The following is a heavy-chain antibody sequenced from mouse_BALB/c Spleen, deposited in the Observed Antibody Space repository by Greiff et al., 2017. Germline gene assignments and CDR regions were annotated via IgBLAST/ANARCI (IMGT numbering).Heavy chain of an antibody. D-gene: IGHD1-2*01. CDR2: ISDGGSYT. J-gene: IGHJ4*01. CDR3: AREGDSVLRLRSAMDY. Sequence: EVKLMESGGGLVKPGGSLKLSCAASGFTFSDYYMYWVRQTPEKRLEWVATISDGGSYTYYPDSVKGRFTISRDNAKNNLYLQMSSLKSEDTAMYYCAREGDSVLRLRSAMDYWGQGTSVTVSS. V-gene: IGHV5-4*02. CDR1: GFTFSDYY.